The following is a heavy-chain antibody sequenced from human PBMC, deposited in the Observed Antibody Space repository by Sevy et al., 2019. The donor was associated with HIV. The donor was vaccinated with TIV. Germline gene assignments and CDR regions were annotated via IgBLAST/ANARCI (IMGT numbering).Heavy chain of an antibody. CDR3: TASMKTDVLRYFDWLEEPPFDH. CDR2: IRSRVNSHAT. CDR1: GFTFSGSA. Sequence: GGSLRLSCAASGFTFSGSAMHWVRQASGKGLEWVGRIRSRVNSHATAYAASVKGRFTISRDDSENTAFLQMSSLKTEDTAVYYCTASMKTDVLRYFDWLEEPPFDHWGQGTLVTVSP. V-gene: IGHV3-73*01. D-gene: IGHD3-9*01. J-gene: IGHJ4*02.